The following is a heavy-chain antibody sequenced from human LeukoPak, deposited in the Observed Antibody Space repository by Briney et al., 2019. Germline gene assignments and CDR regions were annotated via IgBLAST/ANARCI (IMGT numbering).Heavy chain of an antibody. CDR2: ISYDGSNK. D-gene: IGHD3-9*01. J-gene: IGHJ6*04. CDR3: ARDYAYYDILTGGGDGMDV. V-gene: IGHV3-30*03. CDR1: GFTFSNYG. Sequence: GRSLRLSCAASGFTFSNYGLHWVRQAPGKGLEWVAVISYDGSNKYYADSVKGRFTISRDNSKNTLYLQMDSLRAEDTAVYYCARDYAYYDILTGGGDGMDVWGKGTTATVSS.